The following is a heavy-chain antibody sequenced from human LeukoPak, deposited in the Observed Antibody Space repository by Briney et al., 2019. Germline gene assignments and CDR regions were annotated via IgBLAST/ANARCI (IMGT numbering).Heavy chain of an antibody. CDR3: ARGGYYGSGNDFRFDP. Sequence: SETLSLTCTVSGYSISSGYYWGWIRQPPGKGLECIGYIHYTGSTNYNPSLKSRVTISVDTSKNQFSLKLNSVTAADTAVYYCARGGYYGSGNDFRFDPWGQGTLVTVSS. CDR1: GYSISSGYY. J-gene: IGHJ5*02. CDR2: IHYTGST. V-gene: IGHV4-61*01. D-gene: IGHD3-10*01.